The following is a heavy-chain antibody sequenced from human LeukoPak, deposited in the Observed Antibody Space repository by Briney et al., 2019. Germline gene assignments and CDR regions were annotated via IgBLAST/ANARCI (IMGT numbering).Heavy chain of an antibody. CDR2: ISGSGGST. V-gene: IGHV3-23*01. CDR3: AKMTLGANWFDP. Sequence: GGSLRLSCAASGFTVSRNYMSWVRQAPGKGLEWVSAISGSGGSTYYADSVKGRFTISRDNSKNTLYLQMNSLRAEDTAVYYCAKMTLGANWFDPWGQGTLVTVSS. CDR1: GFTVSRNY. D-gene: IGHD3-16*01. J-gene: IGHJ5*02.